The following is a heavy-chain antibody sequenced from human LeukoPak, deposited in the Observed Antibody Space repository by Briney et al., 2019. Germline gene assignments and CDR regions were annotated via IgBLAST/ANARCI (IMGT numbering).Heavy chain of an antibody. V-gene: IGHV1-2*02. CDR2: INPNSGGT. CDR3: ARDLRYDSSGYYY. D-gene: IGHD3-22*01. Sequence: ASVKVSCKASGYTFTGYYMHWVRQAPRQGLEWMGWINPNSGGTNYAQKFQGRVTMTRDTSISTAYMELSRLRSDDTAVYYCARDLRYDSSGYYYWGQGTLVTVSS. CDR1: GYTFTGYY. J-gene: IGHJ4*02.